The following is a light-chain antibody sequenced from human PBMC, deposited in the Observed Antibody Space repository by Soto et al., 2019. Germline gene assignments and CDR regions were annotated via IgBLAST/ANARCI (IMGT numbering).Light chain of an antibody. CDR2: AAS. Sequence: DIQMTQSPSSLSASVGDRVTITCRASQIISSYLNWYQQKPGKAPKLLIYAASSLQSGVPSRFSGSASGTDFTLTISSLQPEDFATYYCQQSYSTPWTFGQGTKVEIK. CDR1: QIISSY. J-gene: IGKJ1*01. CDR3: QQSYSTPWT. V-gene: IGKV1-39*01.